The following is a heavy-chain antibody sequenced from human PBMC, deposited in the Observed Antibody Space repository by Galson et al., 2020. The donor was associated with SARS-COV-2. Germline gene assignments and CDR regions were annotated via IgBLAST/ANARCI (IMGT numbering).Heavy chain of an antibody. CDR3: ARIFNDYCVLGSYFCWFDS. CDR2: IYISGGT. CDR1: GGSISSYY. D-gene: IGHD3-10*01. J-gene: IGHJ5*01. Sequence: SETLSLTCTVSGGSISSYYWSWIRQPAGKGLEWIGRIYISGGTTYNPCLQNRVTMSVDTSKNQFSLKLSPVTAADTAVYYYARIFNDYCVLGSYFCWFDSWGQGTLVTVSS. V-gene: IGHV4-4*07.